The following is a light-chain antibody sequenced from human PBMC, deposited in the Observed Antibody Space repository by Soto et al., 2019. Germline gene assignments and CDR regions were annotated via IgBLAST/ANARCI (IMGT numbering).Light chain of an antibody. V-gene: IGKV3-11*01. J-gene: IGKJ4*01. Sequence: EIVVTQSPATLSLSPGERATLSCRASQSVSSYLAWYQQKPGQAPRLLIYDASNRATGIPARFSGSGSGTDFTLTISSLEPEDFAVYYCQQRSNWQGAIFGGGTKVAIK. CDR3: QQRSNWQGAI. CDR2: DAS. CDR1: QSVSSY.